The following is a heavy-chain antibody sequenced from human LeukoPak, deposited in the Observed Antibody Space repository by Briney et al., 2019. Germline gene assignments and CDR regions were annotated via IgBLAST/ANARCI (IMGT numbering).Heavy chain of an antibody. CDR3: ARAWSLGAFDI. Sequence: SETLSLTCAVYGGSFSGYYWSWIRQPPGKGLEWIGEINHSGSTNYNPSLKSRVTISVDTSKNQFSLKLSSVTAADTAVYYCARAWSLGAFDIWGQGTMVTVSS. D-gene: IGHD2-15*01. J-gene: IGHJ3*02. V-gene: IGHV4-34*01. CDR2: INHSGST. CDR1: GGSFSGYY.